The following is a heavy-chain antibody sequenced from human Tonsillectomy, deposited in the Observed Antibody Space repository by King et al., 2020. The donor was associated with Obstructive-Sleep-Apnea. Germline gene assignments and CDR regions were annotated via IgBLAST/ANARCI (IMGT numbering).Heavy chain of an antibody. CDR2: IYYSGST. CDR3: ARTSYYYDSSGYYYERALYYFDY. CDR1: GGSISSSSYY. V-gene: IGHV4-39*07. Sequence: QLQESGPGLVKPSETLSLTCTVSGGSISSSSYYWGWIRQPPGKGLEWIGSIYYSGSTYYNPSLNSRVTISVDTSKNQFSLKLSSVTAADTAVYYCARTSYYYDSSGYYYERALYYFDYWGQGTLVTVSS. J-gene: IGHJ4*02. D-gene: IGHD3-22*01.